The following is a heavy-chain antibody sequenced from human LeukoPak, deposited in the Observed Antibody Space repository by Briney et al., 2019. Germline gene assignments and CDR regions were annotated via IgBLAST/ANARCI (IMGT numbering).Heavy chain of an antibody. CDR3: TTVARAKTGYYALTGYFYNYMDV. D-gene: IGHD3-9*01. J-gene: IGHJ6*03. V-gene: IGHV3-15*01. CDR1: GFTFSNAW. Sequence: GGSLRLSCAASGFTFSNAWMSWVRQAPGKGLEWVGRIKSKTDGGTTDYAAPVKGRFTISRDDSENTLYLQMSSLKTEDTAVYYCTTVARAKTGYYALTGYFYNYMDVWGKGTTVTVSS. CDR2: IKSKTDGGTT.